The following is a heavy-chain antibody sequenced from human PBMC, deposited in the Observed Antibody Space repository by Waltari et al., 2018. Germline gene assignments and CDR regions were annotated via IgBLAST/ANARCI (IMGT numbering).Heavy chain of an antibody. CDR3: ARDRGRGLYLDS. CDR1: GDPLSSTYW. D-gene: IGHD2-15*01. J-gene: IGHJ4*02. Sequence: QLQLQESGPGLVKPSGTLSLTCSVSGDPLSSTYWWSWVRQPPGKALEWMGQVHGSGKTNYNPSFASRVTISLDTYNKQFSLKVTSATAADTAVYYCARDRGRGLYLDSWGPGTLVTVSP. CDR2: VHGSGKT. V-gene: IGHV4-4*02.